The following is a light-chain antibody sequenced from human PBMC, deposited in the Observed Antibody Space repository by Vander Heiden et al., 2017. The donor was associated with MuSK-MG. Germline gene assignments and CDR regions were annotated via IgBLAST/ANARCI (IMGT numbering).Light chain of an antibody. CDR3: ASWDSGLRGVV. Sequence: QPVLMQPPSMSAAPGQRVTISCSGTSSNIENSYVSWYKQVPGTAPKFLTSENDKRPSGIPDRFSGSKSGTSATLVITGLQAGDEADYFCASWDSGLRGVVFGGGTSLTVL. CDR2: END. CDR1: SSNIENSY. V-gene: IGLV1-51*02. J-gene: IGLJ3*02.